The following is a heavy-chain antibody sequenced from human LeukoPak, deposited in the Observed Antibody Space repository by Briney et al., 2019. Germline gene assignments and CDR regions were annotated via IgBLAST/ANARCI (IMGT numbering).Heavy chain of an antibody. J-gene: IGHJ4*02. Sequence: GGSLRPSCAASGFTVSSNYMSWVRQAPGKGLEWVSVIYSGGSTYYADSVKGRFTISRDNSKNTLYLQMNSLRAEDTAVYYCARDGGSSSWYFDYWGQGTLVTVSS. V-gene: IGHV3-53*01. CDR1: GFTVSSNY. D-gene: IGHD6-13*01. CDR2: IYSGGST. CDR3: ARDGGSSSWYFDY.